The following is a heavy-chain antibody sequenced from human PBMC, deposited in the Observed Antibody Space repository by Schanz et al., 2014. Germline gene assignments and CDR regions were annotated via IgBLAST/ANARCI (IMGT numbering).Heavy chain of an antibody. D-gene: IGHD3-10*01. Sequence: QVQLVESGGGVVQPGKSLRLSCAASGFAFSDYGMHWVRQAPGKGLEWISSMYINSGSTQYADSVKGRFIISRDNSRNTLSLQMSSLRPEDTAVYYCAKDPPRGVRTPIKPTLDYWGQGTRVTVS. CDR3: AKDPPRGVRTPIKPTLDY. CDR1: GFAFSDYG. CDR2: MYINSGST. V-gene: IGHV3-NL1*01. J-gene: IGHJ4*02.